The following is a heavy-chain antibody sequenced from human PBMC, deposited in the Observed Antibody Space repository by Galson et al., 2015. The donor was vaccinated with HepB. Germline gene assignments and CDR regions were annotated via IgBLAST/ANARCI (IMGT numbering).Heavy chain of an antibody. CDR2: ISSDGSNK. D-gene: IGHD3-10*01. V-gene: IGHV3-30*18. CDR1: GFTFSSYG. CDR3: AKDTYYYGSGRPYYFDY. Sequence: SLRLSCAASGFTFSSYGMHWVRQAPGKGLEWVAVISSDGSNKYYADNVKGRFTITRDNSKNTLYMQMNSLRAEDTAVYYCAKDTYYYGSGRPYYFDYWGQGTLVTVSS. J-gene: IGHJ4*02.